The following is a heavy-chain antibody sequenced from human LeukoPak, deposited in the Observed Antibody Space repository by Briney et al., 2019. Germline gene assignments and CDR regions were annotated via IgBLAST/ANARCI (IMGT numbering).Heavy chain of an antibody. CDR2: TYHSDYT. J-gene: IGHJ3*02. V-gene: IGHV4-4*02. CDR3: ARDSKSTADAFDI. Sequence: KPSGTLSLTCAVSGGSISSSHWWSWVRQSPGKGLEWIGNTYHSDYTNYNPSLKSRATISVDKSKNQLSLKVISVTAADTAMYYCARDSKSTADAFDIWGQGTMVTVSS. D-gene: IGHD5/OR15-5a*01. CDR1: GGSISSSHW.